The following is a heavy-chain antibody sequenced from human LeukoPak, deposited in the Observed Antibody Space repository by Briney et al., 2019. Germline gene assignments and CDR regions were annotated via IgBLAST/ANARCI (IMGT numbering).Heavy chain of an antibody. CDR3: ARDLFGAPAGLGGFDS. V-gene: IGHV4-30-4*08. J-gene: IGHJ4*02. CDR2: IYDTGST. D-gene: IGHD6-13*01. CDR1: GDSIGGGDFY. Sequence: SETLSLTCTVSGDSIGGGDFYWSWIRQPPGEGLEWLGYIYDTGSTYHNPFLNGRVTISVDKSKSQFSLELNSVTAADTAIYFCARDLFGAPAGLGGFDSWGQGTLVTVSS.